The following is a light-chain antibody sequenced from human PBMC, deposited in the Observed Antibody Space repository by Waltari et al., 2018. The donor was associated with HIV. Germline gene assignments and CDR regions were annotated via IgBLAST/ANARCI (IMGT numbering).Light chain of an antibody. CDR1: SSDVGGQKY. Sequence: QSALTQPASVSGSPGQSITISCTGTSSDVGGQKYVSWYQQHPGKAPKLMIYEISNRPASSSNRCTGYKSGNTASLNTAGLQAEDEADYYCSSYTSRNTPHVLLGGGTKLTVL. J-gene: IGLJ2*01. CDR2: EIS. CDR3: SSYTSRNTPHVL. V-gene: IGLV2-14*01.